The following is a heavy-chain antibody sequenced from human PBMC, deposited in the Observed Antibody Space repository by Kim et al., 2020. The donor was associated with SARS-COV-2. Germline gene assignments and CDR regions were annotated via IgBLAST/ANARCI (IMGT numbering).Heavy chain of an antibody. J-gene: IGHJ5*02. CDR3: ATAQPIIFGTLKFDP. D-gene: IGHD3-3*02. CDR1: GFSFSTYW. Sequence: GGSLRLSCAASGFSFSTYWMHRVRQAPGTGLVWVSRVDPIGILRYYADSVKGRFTISRDNAKNTLYLQMNSLRVEDTAVYYCATAQPIIFGTLKFDPGGRGTLVTVSS. CDR2: VDPIGILR. V-gene: IGHV3-74*01.